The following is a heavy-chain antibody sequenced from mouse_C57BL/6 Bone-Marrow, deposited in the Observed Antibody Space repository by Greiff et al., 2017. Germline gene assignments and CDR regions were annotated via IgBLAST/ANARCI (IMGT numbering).Heavy chain of an antibody. V-gene: IGHV2-5*01. D-gene: IGHD1-1*01. CDR3: AKNAITTVVGDYAMDY. Sequence: VQLQQSGPGLVQPSQSLSITCTVSGFSLTSYGVHWVRQSPGKGLEWLGVIWRGGSTDYNAAFMSRMSITKDNSKSQVFFKMNSLQADDTAIYYCAKNAITTVVGDYAMDYWGQGTSVTVSS. CDR1: GFSLTSYG. J-gene: IGHJ4*01. CDR2: IWRGGST.